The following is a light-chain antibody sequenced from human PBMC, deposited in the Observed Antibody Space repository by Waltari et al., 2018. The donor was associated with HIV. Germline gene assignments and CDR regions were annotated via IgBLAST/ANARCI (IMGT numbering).Light chain of an antibody. Sequence: QSVLTQPPSASGTPGPRVTITCSGSSSNLGSNTVNWYQHLPGTAPEVSISGHSSRASEVPVRFAGSKSCRSVSLAISRLQSADEAGYYCATWDDSLNGVVVGGGTKLTV. J-gene: IGLJ2*01. V-gene: IGLV1-44*01. CDR2: GHS. CDR3: ATWDDSLNGVV. CDR1: SSNLGSNT.